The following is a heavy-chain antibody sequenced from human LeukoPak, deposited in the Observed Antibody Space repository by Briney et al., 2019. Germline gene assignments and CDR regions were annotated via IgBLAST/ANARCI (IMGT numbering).Heavy chain of an antibody. V-gene: IGHV3-7*01. Sequence: GGSLRLSCAASGFTFSNYWMGWVRQAPGKGLEYVANIKSDGSETYYVDSVKGRFTISRDNARNPLYLQVNSLRAEDTAVYYCARDVWGRLDYWGQGTLVPVSS. CDR2: IKSDGSET. CDR3: ARDVWGRLDY. CDR1: GFTFSNYW. J-gene: IGHJ4*02. D-gene: IGHD2-8*01.